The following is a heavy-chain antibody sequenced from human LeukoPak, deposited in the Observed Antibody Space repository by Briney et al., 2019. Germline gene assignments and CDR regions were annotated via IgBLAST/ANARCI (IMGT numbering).Heavy chain of an antibody. CDR1: GFTFSSYE. CDR2: ISSSGSTI. J-gene: IGHJ6*03. CDR3: ARYPAYYYYYMDV. V-gene: IGHV3-48*03. Sequence: PGGSLRLSCAASGFTFSSYEMNWVRQAPGKGLEWVSYISSSGSTIYYADSVKGRFTISRDNAKNSLYLQMNSLRAEDTAVYYCARYPAYYYYYMDVWGKGTTVTISS.